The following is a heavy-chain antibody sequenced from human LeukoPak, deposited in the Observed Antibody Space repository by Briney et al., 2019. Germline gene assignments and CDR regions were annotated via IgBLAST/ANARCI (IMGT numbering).Heavy chain of an antibody. D-gene: IGHD2-15*01. V-gene: IGHV4-34*01. CDR3: ARGKTRVVAATWFRNWFDP. Sequence: SETLSLTCAVYGGSFSGYYWSWIRQPPGKGLEWIGKINHSGSTNYNPSLKSRVTISVDTSKNQFSLKLSSVTAADTAVYYCARGKTRVVAATWFRNWFDPWGQGTLVTVSS. CDR1: GGSFSGYY. J-gene: IGHJ5*02. CDR2: INHSGST.